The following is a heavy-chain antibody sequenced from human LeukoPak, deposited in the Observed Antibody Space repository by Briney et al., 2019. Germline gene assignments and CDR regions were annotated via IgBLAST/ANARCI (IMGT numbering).Heavy chain of an antibody. CDR1: GFTFSSYS. D-gene: IGHD5-12*01. CDR2: ISSSSSYI. V-gene: IGHV3-21*01. J-gene: IGHJ4*02. Sequence: PGGSLRLSCAASGFTFSSYSMNWVRQAPGKGLEWVSSISSSSSYIYYADSVKGRFTISRDKAKNSLYLQMNSLRAEDTAVYYCARGVVATISPLDYWGQGTLVTVSS. CDR3: ARGVVATISPLDY.